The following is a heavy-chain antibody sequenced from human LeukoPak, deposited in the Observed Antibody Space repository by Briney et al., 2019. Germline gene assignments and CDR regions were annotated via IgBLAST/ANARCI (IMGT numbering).Heavy chain of an antibody. CDR3: ARGRDAYNSAFDF. V-gene: IGHV4-61*02. J-gene: IGHJ4*02. D-gene: IGHD5-24*01. Sequence: SETLSLTCTVSGGSISSGDYYWSWIRQPAGKGLEWIGRIYTSGSTNYNPSLKSRVTMSVDTSKNQFSLKLSSVTAADTAVYYCARGRDAYNSAFDFWGQGTLVTVSS. CDR1: GGSISSGDYY. CDR2: IYTSGST.